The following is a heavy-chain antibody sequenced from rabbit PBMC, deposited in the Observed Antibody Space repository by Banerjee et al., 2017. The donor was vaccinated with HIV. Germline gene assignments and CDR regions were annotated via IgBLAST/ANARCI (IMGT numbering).Heavy chain of an antibody. CDR2: IYATSSGNT. D-gene: IGHD4-1*01. CDR3: ARDLAGVIGWNFDL. J-gene: IGHJ4*01. CDR1: GFSFSNSYW. Sequence: QSLEESGGDLVKPGASLTLTCTASGFSFSNSYWICWVRQAPGKGLEWIACIYATSSGNTVYASWAKGRFTISKTSSTTVTLQMTSLTAADTASYFCARDLAGVIGWNFDLWGPGTPSPS. V-gene: IGHV1S40*01.